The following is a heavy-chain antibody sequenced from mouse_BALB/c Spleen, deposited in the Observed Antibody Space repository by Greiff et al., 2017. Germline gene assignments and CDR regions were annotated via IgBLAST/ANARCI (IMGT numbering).Heavy chain of an antibody. CDR2: INPYNDGT. J-gene: IGHJ4*01. CDR3: ARGTGAMDY. V-gene: IGHV1-14*01. CDR1: GYTFTSYV. Sequence: VHVKQSGPELVKPGASVKMSCKASGYTFTSYVMHWVKQKPGQGLEWIGYINPYNDGTKYNEKFKGKATLTSDKSSSTAYMELSSLTSEDSAVYYCARGTGAMDYWGQGTSVTVSS. D-gene: IGHD3-3*01.